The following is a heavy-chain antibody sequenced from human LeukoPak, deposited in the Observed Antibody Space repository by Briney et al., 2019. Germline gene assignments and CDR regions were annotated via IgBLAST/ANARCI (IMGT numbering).Heavy chain of an antibody. Sequence: SETLSLTCTVSGGSISSYYWSWIRQPAGKGLEWIGRIYTSGSTNYNPSLKSRVTMSVDTSKNQFSLKLSSVTAADTAVYYCARGGPGRYYYDSCGYDYWGQGTLVTVSS. J-gene: IGHJ4*02. CDR1: GGSISSYY. V-gene: IGHV4-4*07. CDR2: IYTSGST. D-gene: IGHD3-22*01. CDR3: ARGGPGRYYYDSCGYDY.